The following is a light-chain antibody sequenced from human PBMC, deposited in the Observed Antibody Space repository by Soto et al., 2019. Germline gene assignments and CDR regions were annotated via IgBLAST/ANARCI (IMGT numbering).Light chain of an antibody. CDR1: QSVGNNY. CDR2: GAS. Sequence: EIVLTQSPGTLSLSPGERATLSCRASQSVGNNYLAWYQQKPGQAPRLLIYGASSRATGIPDRFSGSGSGTDFAITISRLQPEDFSVYYCQQYSSSLMYTFGQETKLEIK. CDR3: QQYSSSLMYT. V-gene: IGKV3-20*01. J-gene: IGKJ2*01.